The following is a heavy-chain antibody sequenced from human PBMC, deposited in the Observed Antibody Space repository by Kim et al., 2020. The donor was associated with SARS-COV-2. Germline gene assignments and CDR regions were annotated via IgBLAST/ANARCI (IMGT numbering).Heavy chain of an antibody. CDR2: ISNDGSSQ. CDR1: GFSFSTYA. V-gene: IGHV3-30-3*01. CDR3: ARDGPSGPNDLDY. D-gene: IGHD1-1*01. J-gene: IGHJ4*02. Sequence: GGSLRLSCAASGFSFSTYAIHWVRQAPGKGLECVGVISNDGSSQHYADSVKGRFTIFRDYSKNTVYLQMTSLRTEDTAVYYCARDGPSGPNDLDYWGQGTLVTVSS.